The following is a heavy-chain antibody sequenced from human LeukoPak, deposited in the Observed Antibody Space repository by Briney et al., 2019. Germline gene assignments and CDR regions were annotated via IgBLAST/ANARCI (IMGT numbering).Heavy chain of an antibody. CDR3: ATIPSTELNAY. J-gene: IGHJ4*02. V-gene: IGHV3-21*01. CDR1: GFTFSSYS. D-gene: IGHD2-21*01. Sequence: PGGSLRLSCAASGFTFSSYSMNWVRQAPGKGLEWLSSISSSSSYIYYADPVRGRFTISRDNAKNSLYLQMNSLRADDTAVYFCATIPSTELNAYWGQGTLVTVSA. CDR2: ISSSSSYI.